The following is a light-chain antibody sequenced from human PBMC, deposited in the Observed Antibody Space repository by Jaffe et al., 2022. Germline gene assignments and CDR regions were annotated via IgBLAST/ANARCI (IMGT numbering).Light chain of an antibody. CDR2: GVS. J-gene: IGLJ1*01. Sequence: QSALTQPASVSGSPGQWVTISCTGTSSDVGSYNLVSWYQHQPGKAPRVIVHGVSKRPSGISDRFSGFKSGNTATLTISGLLAEDEADYYCCSYASRNTYVFGTGTKVTVL. CDR1: SSDVGSYNL. CDR3: CSYASRNTYV. V-gene: IGLV2-23*02.